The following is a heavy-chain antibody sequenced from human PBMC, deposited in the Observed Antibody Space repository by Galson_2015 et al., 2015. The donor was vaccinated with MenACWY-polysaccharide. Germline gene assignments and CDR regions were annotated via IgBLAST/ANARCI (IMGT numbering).Heavy chain of an antibody. CDR3: ATAPSLHVGQH. CDR1: GFTFSTYC. V-gene: IGHV3-7*01. CDR2: IKQDGSEK. J-gene: IGHJ1*01. Sequence: LRLSCAASGFTFSTYCMTWDRQAPGKGLEWVANIKQDGSEKYYVDSVKGRFTISRDNAENSLYLQMNSLRAEDTAVYYCATAPSLHVGQHWGQGTLVIVSS. D-gene: IGHD5-24*01.